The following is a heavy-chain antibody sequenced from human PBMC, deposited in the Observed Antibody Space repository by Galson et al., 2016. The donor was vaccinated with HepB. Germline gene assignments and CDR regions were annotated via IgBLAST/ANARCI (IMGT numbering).Heavy chain of an antibody. CDR3: AKRHEFCPPVGCSVDY. CDR2: DSMDGRRK. CDR1: GFSFNTYG. D-gene: IGHD3-10*02. J-gene: IGHJ4*02. Sequence: SLRLSCAASGFSFNTYGMHWVCQAPGKGLEWVAADSMDGRRKFYSDSVRGRFTISRDNSNNMLFLQMDSLRPDDTAVYYCAKRHEFCPPVGCSVDYWGQGTLVSVSS. V-gene: IGHV3-30*18.